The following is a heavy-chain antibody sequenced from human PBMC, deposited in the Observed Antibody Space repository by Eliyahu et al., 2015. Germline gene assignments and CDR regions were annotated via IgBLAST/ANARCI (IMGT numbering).Heavy chain of an antibody. Sequence: EVQLVESGGGLVKPGGSLRXSCAASGFTXSXXXMNWVRQAPGKGXEWVSSISSSSSYIYXADSVKGRFTISRDNAKNSLYLQMNSLRAEDTAVYYCARVRRIAARSRFDAFDIWGQGTMVTVSS. CDR1: GFTXSXXX. D-gene: IGHD6-6*01. V-gene: IGHV3-21*01. J-gene: IGHJ3*02. CDR3: ARVRRIAARSRFDAFDI. CDR2: ISSSSSYI.